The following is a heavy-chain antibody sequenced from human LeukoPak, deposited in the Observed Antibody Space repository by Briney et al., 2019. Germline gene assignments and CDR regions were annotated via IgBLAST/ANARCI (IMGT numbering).Heavy chain of an antibody. CDR3: ARDYWHDSSGYYYPDY. V-gene: IGHV3-11*01. D-gene: IGHD3-22*01. Sequence: GGSLRLSCAASGFTFSDYYMSWIRQAPGKGLEWVSYISSSGSTIYYADSAKGRFTISRDNAKNSLYLQMNSLRAEDTAVYYCARDYWHDSSGYYYPDYRGQGTLVTVSS. CDR1: GFTFSDYY. J-gene: IGHJ4*02. CDR2: ISSSGSTI.